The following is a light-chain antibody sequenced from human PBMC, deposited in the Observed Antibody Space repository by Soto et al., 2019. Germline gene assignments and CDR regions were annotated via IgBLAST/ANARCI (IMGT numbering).Light chain of an antibody. V-gene: IGLV2-14*01. CDR2: GVT. CDR3: CPYTIGSSHYV. CDR1: SSDVGAYYS. Sequence: QSALTQPASVSGSPGQSITSSCTGTSSDVGAYYSVSWYQYYPGKAPKLIIYGVTNRPTGVSNRFSGSKSGNTASLTISGLQAEDVADYPCCPYTIGSSHYVFGNGTKLTVL. J-gene: IGLJ1*01.